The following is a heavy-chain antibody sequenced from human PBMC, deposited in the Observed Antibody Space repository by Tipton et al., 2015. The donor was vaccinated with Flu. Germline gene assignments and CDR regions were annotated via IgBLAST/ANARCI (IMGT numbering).Heavy chain of an antibody. D-gene: IGHD2-15*01. V-gene: IGHV4-39*02. Sequence: TLSLTCTVSGGSISSSSYYWGWIRQPPGKGLEWIGSIYYSGSTYYNPSLKSRVTIPVDTSKNQFSLKLSSVTAADTAVYYCARDRGYCSGGSCYSEGVDYWGQGTLVTVSS. CDR1: GGSISSSSYY. J-gene: IGHJ4*02. CDR3: ARDRGYCSGGSCYSEGVDY. CDR2: IYYSGST.